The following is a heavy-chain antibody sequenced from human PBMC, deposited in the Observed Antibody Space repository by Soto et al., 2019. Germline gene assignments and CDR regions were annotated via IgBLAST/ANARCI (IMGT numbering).Heavy chain of an antibody. Sequence: QVQLVESGGGVVQPGRSLRLSCAASGFTFSSYAMHWVRQAPGKGLEWVAVISYDGSNKYYADSVKGRFTISRDNSKNTLYLQMNSLRAEDTAVYYCARGGDFWSCSPPSSYYGMDVWGQGTTVTVSS. D-gene: IGHD3-3*01. J-gene: IGHJ6*02. CDR2: ISYDGSNK. CDR1: GFTFSSYA. CDR3: ARGGDFWSCSPPSSYYGMDV. V-gene: IGHV3-30-3*01.